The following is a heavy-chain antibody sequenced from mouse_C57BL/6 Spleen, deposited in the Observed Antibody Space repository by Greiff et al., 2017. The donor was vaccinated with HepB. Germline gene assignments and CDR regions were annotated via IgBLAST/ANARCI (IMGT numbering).Heavy chain of an antibody. V-gene: IGHV5-16*01. D-gene: IGHD1-1*01. CDR2: INYDGSST. CDR3: ARGLYYGSSYDY. Sequence: EVKLMESEGGLVQPGSSMKLSCTASGFTFSDYYMAWVRQVPEKGLEWVANINYDGSSTYYLDSLKSRFIISSDNAKNLLYLQMSSLKSEDTATYYCARGLYYGSSYDYWGQGTTLTVSS. J-gene: IGHJ2*01. CDR1: GFTFSDYY.